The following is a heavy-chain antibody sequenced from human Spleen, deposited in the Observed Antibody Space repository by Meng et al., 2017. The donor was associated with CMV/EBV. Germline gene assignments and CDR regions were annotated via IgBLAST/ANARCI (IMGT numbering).Heavy chain of an antibody. D-gene: IGHD1-26*01. Sequence: CKTSGYTFSNYGIAWLRQAPGQGTEWMGWISAYNGDTNIPQRLQGRVTLTTDTSTTTAYLELRSLTSDDTAIYYCAREWETRLNYFDSWGQGTLVTVSS. CDR3: AREWETRLNYFDS. V-gene: IGHV1-18*01. CDR1: GYTFSNYG. CDR2: ISAYNGDT. J-gene: IGHJ4*02.